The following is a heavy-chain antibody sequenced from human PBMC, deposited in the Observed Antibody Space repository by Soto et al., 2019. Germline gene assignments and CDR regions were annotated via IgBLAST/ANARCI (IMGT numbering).Heavy chain of an antibody. D-gene: IGHD7-27*01. J-gene: IGHJ5*02. V-gene: IGHV4-59*08. CDR2: IYYSGST. CDR1: GGSISSYY. Sequence: QVQLQESGPGLVKPSETLSLTCTVSGGSISSYYWSWIRQPPGKGLEWIGYIYYSGSTNYNPSLKSRVTISVDTSKNQFSLKLSSVTAADTAVYYCARLGIGGDWFDPWGQGTLVTVSS. CDR3: ARLGIGGDWFDP.